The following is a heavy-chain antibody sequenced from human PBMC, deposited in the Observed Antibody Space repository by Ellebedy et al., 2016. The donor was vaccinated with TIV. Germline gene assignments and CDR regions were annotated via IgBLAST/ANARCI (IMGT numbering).Heavy chain of an antibody. CDR2: VYYSESA. CDR1: GGSITSSDYY. J-gene: IGHJ6*03. D-gene: IGHD6-19*01. Sequence: SETLSLTCTVSGGSITSSDYYWAWIRQPPGKGLEWIANVYYSESAHYNPSLKSRVTISVDTSKNQFSLRVTSVTAADTAVYYCARQSIGWSGYYYFMDVWGKGTKVTASS. V-gene: IGHV4-39*01. CDR3: ARQSIGWSGYYYFMDV.